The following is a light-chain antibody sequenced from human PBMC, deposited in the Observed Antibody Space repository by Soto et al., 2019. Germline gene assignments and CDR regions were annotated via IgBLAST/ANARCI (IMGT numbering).Light chain of an antibody. CDR3: SSYAGINNLGV. CDR1: SSDVGGYKY. Sequence: QSALTQPPSASGSPGQSVTISCTGTSSDVGGYKYVSWYQQHPGKAPKRMIFEVNKRPSGVPDRFSGSKSGNTASLTVSGRQAEDEADYYCSSYAGINNLGVFGTGTKLTVL. J-gene: IGLJ1*01. CDR2: EVN. V-gene: IGLV2-8*01.